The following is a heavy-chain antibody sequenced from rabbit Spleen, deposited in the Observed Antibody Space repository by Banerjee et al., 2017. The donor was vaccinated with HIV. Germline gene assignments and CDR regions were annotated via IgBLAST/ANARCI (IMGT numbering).Heavy chain of an antibody. Sequence: QSLEESGGGLVKPEGSLTLTCKASGFDFSTYSMSWVRQAPGKGLEWIGYIVPVFGVTYYANWVNGRFTISSHNAQNTLYLQLNSLTAADTATYFCVREAGYGGYGDANLWGPGT. D-gene: IGHD6-1*01. J-gene: IGHJ4*01. CDR1: GFDFSTYS. CDR2: IVPVFGVT. CDR3: VREAGYGGYGDANL. V-gene: IGHV1S7*01.